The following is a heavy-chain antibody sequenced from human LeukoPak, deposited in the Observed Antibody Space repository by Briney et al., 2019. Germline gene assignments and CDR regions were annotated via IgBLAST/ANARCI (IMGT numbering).Heavy chain of an antibody. J-gene: IGHJ4*02. CDR1: GFTFSSYA. Sequence: PGGSLRLSCAASGFTFSSYAMHWVRQAPGKGLEWVAVISYDGSNKYYADSVKGRFTISRDNSKNTLYLQMNSLRAEDTAVYYCARLGPNYYDSSGYPSLLSYYFDYWGQGTLVTVSS. D-gene: IGHD3-22*01. CDR3: ARLGPNYYDSSGYPSLLSYYFDY. V-gene: IGHV3-30-3*01. CDR2: ISYDGSNK.